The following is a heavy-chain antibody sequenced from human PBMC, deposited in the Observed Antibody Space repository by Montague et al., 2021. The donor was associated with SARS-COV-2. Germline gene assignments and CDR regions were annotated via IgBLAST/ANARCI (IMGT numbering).Heavy chain of an antibody. CDR1: GGSITRYYY. CDR3: ARPLVRGVPKDFDI. V-gene: IGHV4-39*01. J-gene: IGHJ3*02. Sequence: SETLSLTCTVSGGSITRYYYWCWIRQPPGKVLEWVGNIYYSGTTFINPSLDNLIIISVDSSKNQFSLHLTSVTAADTAFYYCARPLVRGVPKDFDIWGQGALVIVSS. D-gene: IGHD3-10*01. CDR2: IYYSGTT.